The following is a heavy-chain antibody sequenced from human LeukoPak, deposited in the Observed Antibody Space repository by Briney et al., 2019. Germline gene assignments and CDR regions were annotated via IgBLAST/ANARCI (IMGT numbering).Heavy chain of an antibody. V-gene: IGHV3-23*01. CDR2: ISGSGGST. CDR1: GFTFSSYA. CDR3: AKDQVYYYDSSGYYYVGYYYYYGMDV. Sequence: GGSLRLSCAASGFTFSSYAMSWVRQAPGKGLEWVSAISGSGGSTYYANSVKGRFTISRDNSKNTLYPQMNSLRAEDTAVYYCAKDQVYYYDSSGYYYVGYYYYYGMDVWGRGTTVTVSS. D-gene: IGHD3-22*01. J-gene: IGHJ6*02.